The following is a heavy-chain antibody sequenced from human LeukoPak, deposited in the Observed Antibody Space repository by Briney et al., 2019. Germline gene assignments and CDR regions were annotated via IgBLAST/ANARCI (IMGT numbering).Heavy chain of an antibody. V-gene: IGHV4-39*07. CDR2: IYFSGST. J-gene: IGHJ6*03. Sequence: SETLSLTCTVSGGSISSSSFYWGWIRQPPGMGLDWLGIIYFSGSTLYNPSLNSRVTISLDRSQNQVSLSLTSVTAADTAMYYCATGKERDHFYMDVWGKGTTVTVSS. D-gene: IGHD1-26*01. CDR1: GGSISSSSFY. CDR3: ATGKERDHFYMDV.